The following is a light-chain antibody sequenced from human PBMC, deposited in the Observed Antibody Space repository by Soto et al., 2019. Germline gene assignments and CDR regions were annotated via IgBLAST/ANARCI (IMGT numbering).Light chain of an antibody. Sequence: DIQMTQSPSSLSASVGDRVTITCRASQIISSYLNWYQHKPGKAPKLLIYAASSLQSGVPSRFSGSGSGTDFTLTISSLQPEDFATYYCRQSYSTPWTFGQGTKVDIK. CDR1: QIISSY. CDR3: RQSYSTPWT. CDR2: AAS. J-gene: IGKJ1*01. V-gene: IGKV1-39*01.